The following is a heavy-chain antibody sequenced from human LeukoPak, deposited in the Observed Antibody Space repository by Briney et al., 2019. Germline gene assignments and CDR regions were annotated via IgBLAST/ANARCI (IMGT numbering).Heavy chain of an antibody. J-gene: IGHJ4*02. CDR3: ASHNYYDSSGYYSGGPFDY. CDR2: INPSGGST. Sequence: GASVKVSCKASGYTVTSYYMHWVRQAPGQGLEWMGIINPSGGSTSYAQKFQGRVTMTRDTSTSTVYMELSSLRSEDTAVYYCASHNYYDSSGYYSGGPFDYWGQGTLVTVSS. D-gene: IGHD3-22*01. V-gene: IGHV1-46*01. CDR1: GYTVTSYY.